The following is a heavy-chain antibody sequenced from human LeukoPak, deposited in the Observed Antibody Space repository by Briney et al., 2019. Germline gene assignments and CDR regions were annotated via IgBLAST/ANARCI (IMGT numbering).Heavy chain of an antibody. Sequence: SETLSLTCTVSGASIITTNYYWGWIRQPPGKGLEWIGSISYSGNAYYNPSLRSRLSISMDASKNQFSLKVRSVTTADTAVYYCARNLGQTWGTVTTDLWYFDHWGQGTLVPVSS. CDR3: ARNLGQTWGTVTTDLWYFDH. D-gene: IGHD4-11*01. V-gene: IGHV4-39*01. CDR1: GASIITTNYY. CDR2: ISYSGNA. J-gene: IGHJ4*02.